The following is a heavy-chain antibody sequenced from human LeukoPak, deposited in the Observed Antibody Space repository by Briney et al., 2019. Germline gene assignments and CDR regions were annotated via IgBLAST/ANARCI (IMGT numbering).Heavy chain of an antibody. Sequence: ASVKVSCKASGYTFTSYGISWARQAPGQGLEWMGWISAYNGNTNYAQKIQGRVTMTPDTPTSTAYMELRRLRSDDTAVYYCASYCSSTSCTPFAYHFDYWGQGTLVTVSS. CDR3: ASYCSSTSCTPFAYHFDY. CDR1: GYTFTSYG. J-gene: IGHJ4*02. CDR2: ISAYNGNT. D-gene: IGHD2-2*01. V-gene: IGHV1-18*01.